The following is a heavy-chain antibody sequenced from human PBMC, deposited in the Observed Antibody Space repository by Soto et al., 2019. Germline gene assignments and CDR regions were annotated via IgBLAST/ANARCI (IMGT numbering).Heavy chain of an antibody. D-gene: IGHD6-19*01. CDR1: GGTFSSYT. Sequence: QVQLVQSGAEVKKPGSSVKVSCKASGGTFSSYTISWVRQAPGQGLEWMGRIIPILGIANYAQKFQGRVTIXXDXSXXTAYMELSSLRSEDTAVYYCARRSGIAVAGYGMDVWGQGTTVTVSS. J-gene: IGHJ6*02. CDR3: ARRSGIAVAGYGMDV. V-gene: IGHV1-69*02. CDR2: IIPILGIA.